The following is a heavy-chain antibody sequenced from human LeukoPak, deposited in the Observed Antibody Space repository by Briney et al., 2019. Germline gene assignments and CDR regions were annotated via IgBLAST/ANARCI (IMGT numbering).Heavy chain of an antibody. V-gene: IGHV3-33*01. CDR1: GFTFSSYD. CDR2: IWYDGSNK. D-gene: IGHD5-12*01. Sequence: GGSLRLSCAASGFTFSSYDMHWVRQAPGKGLEWVAVIWYDGSNKYYADSVKGRFTISRDNSKNTLYLQMNSLRAEDTAVYYCARVWLDYKKLSMDVWSQGTTVTVSS. J-gene: IGHJ6*02. CDR3: ARVWLDYKKLSMDV.